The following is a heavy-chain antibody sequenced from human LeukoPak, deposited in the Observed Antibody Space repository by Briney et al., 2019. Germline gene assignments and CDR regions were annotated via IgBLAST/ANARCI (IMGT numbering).Heavy chain of an antibody. Sequence: GGSLRLSCAASGFTVSSNYMSWVRQAPGKGLEWVSVIYSGGSTYYADSVKGRFTISRDNSKNRLYLQMNNLRAEDAAVYYCARDGGYGSYVSPSNWYFDLWGRGTLVTVSS. CDR3: ARDGGYGSYVSPSNWYFDL. J-gene: IGHJ2*01. V-gene: IGHV3-53*01. CDR2: IYSGGST. CDR1: GFTVSSNY. D-gene: IGHD1-26*01.